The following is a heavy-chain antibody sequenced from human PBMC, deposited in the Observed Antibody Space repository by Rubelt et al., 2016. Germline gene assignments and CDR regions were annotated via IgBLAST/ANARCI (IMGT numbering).Heavy chain of an antibody. CDR3: ARDRASGSLTAWFDP. CDR2: IYDSGST. V-gene: IGHV4-59*12. Sequence: QVQLQESGPGLVKPSETLSLTCTVSGGSISSSYWNWIRQPPGTGLEWIGNIYDSGSTNYNPPLKSRVTISVDTSKNQLSLGLTSVTAADTAVYYWARDRASGSLTAWFDPWGQGTLVTVSS. J-gene: IGHJ5*02. D-gene: IGHD5-12*01. CDR1: GGSISSSY.